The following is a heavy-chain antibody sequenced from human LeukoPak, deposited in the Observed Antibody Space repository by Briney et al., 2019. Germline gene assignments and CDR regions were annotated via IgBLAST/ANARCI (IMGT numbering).Heavy chain of an antibody. D-gene: IGHD3-3*01. Sequence: SETLSLTCAVYGGSFSGYYWSWIRQPPGKGLEWIGEINHSGSTNYNPSLKSRVTILVDTSKNQFSLKLSSVTAADTAVYYCARGRSYYDFWSGYGSRNWFDPWGQGTLVTVSS. CDR1: GGSFSGYY. J-gene: IGHJ5*02. V-gene: IGHV4-34*01. CDR2: INHSGST. CDR3: ARGRSYYDFWSGYGSRNWFDP.